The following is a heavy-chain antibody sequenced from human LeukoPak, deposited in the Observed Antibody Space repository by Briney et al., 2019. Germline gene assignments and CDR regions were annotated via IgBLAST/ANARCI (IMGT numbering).Heavy chain of an antibody. D-gene: IGHD3-22*01. Sequence: PSETLSLTCAVSGGSISSGGYSWSWIRQPPGKGLGWIGYIYHSGSTYYNPSLKSRVTISVDRSKNQFSLKLSSVTAADTAVYYCARDLLYDRGAFDIWGQGTMVTVSS. CDR1: GGSISSGGYS. CDR3: ARDLLYDRGAFDI. V-gene: IGHV4-30-2*01. CDR2: IYHSGST. J-gene: IGHJ3*02.